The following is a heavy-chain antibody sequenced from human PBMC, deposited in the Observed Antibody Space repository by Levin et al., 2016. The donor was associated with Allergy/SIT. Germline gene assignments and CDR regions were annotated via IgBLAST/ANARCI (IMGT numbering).Heavy chain of an antibody. Sequence: ASVKVSCKVSGYTLTELSMHWVRQAPGKGLEWMGGFDPEDGETIYAQKFQGRVTMTEDTSTDTAYMELSSLRSEDTAVYYCATGILTLRYFEKWGQGTLVTVSS. J-gene: IGHJ4*02. CDR1: GYTLTELS. D-gene: IGHD3-9*01. CDR3: ATGILTLRYFEK. V-gene: IGHV1-24*01. CDR2: FDPEDGET.